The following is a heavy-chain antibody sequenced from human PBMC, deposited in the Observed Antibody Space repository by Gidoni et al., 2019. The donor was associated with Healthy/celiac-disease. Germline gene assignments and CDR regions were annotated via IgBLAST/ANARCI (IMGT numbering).Heavy chain of an antibody. CDR1: GYTFTSYY. CDR3: ARGGIYSSSFPYAFDI. Sequence: QVQLVQSGAEVKKHGPSVKVSCKAYGYTFTSYYLHWVRQAPGQGLAWMGIINPSGGSTSYAQKFQGRVTMTRDTSTSTVYMELSSLRSEDTAVYYCARGGIYSSSFPYAFDIWGQGTMVTVSS. D-gene: IGHD6-6*01. CDR2: INPSGGST. J-gene: IGHJ3*02. V-gene: IGHV1-46*01.